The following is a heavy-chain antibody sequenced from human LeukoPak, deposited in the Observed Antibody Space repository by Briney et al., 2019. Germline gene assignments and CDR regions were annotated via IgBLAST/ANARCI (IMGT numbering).Heavy chain of an antibody. Sequence: SQTLSLTCAVYGGSFSGYYRSWIRQPPGKGLEWIGEINHSGSTNYNPSLKSRVTISVDTSKNQFSLKLSSVTAADTAVYYCARRGSGSYYRAVGWFDPWGQGTLVTVSS. V-gene: IGHV4-34*01. CDR1: GGSFSGYY. J-gene: IGHJ5*02. CDR2: INHSGST. CDR3: ARRGSGSYYRAVGWFDP. D-gene: IGHD3-10*01.